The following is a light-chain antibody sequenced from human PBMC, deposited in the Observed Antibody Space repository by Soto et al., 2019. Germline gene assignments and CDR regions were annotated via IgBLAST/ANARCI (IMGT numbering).Light chain of an antibody. Sequence: QSALTQPASVSGSPGQSITISCTGTSSDVGGYNFVSWYQQHPCXAXXXXLYNXYXXPXGXXXXXXGXXXXXXXXXXXXGLQAEDEAHYYCNSYTSSSTLVLGGGTKLTVL. CDR3: NSYTSSSTLV. CDR2: NXY. V-gene: IGLV2-14*03. J-gene: IGLJ2*01. CDR1: SSDVGGYNF.